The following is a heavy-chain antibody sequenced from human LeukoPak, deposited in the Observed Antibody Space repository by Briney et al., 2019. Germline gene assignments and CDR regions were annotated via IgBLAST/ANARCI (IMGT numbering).Heavy chain of an antibody. D-gene: IGHD3-3*01. CDR3: ARLLWSGQAYDY. CDR1: GGSISTYY. CDR2: IYTSGST. Sequence: PSETLSLTCTVSGGSISTYYWSWIRQSAGKGLEWIGRIYTSGSTNYNPSLKSRVTMSVDTSKNQFSLKLSSVTAADTAVYYCARLLWSGQAYDYWGQGALVTVSS. V-gene: IGHV4-4*07. J-gene: IGHJ4*02.